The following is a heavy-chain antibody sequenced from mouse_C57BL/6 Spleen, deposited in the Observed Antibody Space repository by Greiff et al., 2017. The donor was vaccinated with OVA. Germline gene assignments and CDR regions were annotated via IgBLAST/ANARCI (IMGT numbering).Heavy chain of an antibody. CDR1: GYTFTDYY. Sequence: EVQLQQSGPELVKPGASVKISCKASGYTFTDYYMNWVKQSHGKSLEWIGDINPNNGGTSYNQKFKGKATLTVDKSSSTAYMELRSLTSEDSAVYYCARSGRLLRYRDYWGQGTTLTVSS. D-gene: IGHD1-1*01. CDR3: ARSGRLLRYRDY. V-gene: IGHV1-26*01. J-gene: IGHJ2*01. CDR2: INPNNGGT.